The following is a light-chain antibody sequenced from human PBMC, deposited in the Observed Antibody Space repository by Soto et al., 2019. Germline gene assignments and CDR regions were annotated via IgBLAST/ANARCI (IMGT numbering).Light chain of an antibody. J-gene: IGKJ4*01. V-gene: IGKV3-11*01. CDR2: DAF. Sequence: TVLTQSPATLSLSPGERATLSCKASQSIGNSLGWFQQKPGQAPRLLIDDAFNMSTGVPARFTGSGSGSDFTLTISSLEPEDFGVYYCRQRNNWPLTFGGGTKVEIK. CDR1: QSIGNS. CDR3: RQRNNWPLT.